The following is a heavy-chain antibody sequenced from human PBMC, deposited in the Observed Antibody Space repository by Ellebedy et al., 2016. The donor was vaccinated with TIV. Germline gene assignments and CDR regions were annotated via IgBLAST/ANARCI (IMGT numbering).Heavy chain of an antibody. CDR2: IIPIFGTA. D-gene: IGHD3-10*01. CDR3: ARDKGWHYGSGTPPYSNFDY. J-gene: IGHJ4*02. Sequence: SVKVSXXASGGTFSSYAIRWVRQAPGQGLEWMGGIIPIFGTANYAQKFQGRVTITADESTSTAYVELSSLRSEDTAVYYCARDKGWHYGSGTPPYSNFDYWGQGTLVTVSS. V-gene: IGHV1-69*13. CDR1: GGTFSSYA.